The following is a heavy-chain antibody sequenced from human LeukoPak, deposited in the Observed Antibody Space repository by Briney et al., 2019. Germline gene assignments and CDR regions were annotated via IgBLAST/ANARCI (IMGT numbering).Heavy chain of an antibody. Sequence: SETLSLTCTVSGGSFTSSSFYWGWIRQPPGKGLEWIGSIYYSGSTYYNPSLKSRVTISVDTSKNQFSLKLNSVTAADTAVYYCAKLEDGGYYDILTGEYYFDYWGQGTLVTVSS. J-gene: IGHJ4*02. D-gene: IGHD3-9*01. CDR2: IYYSGST. CDR3: AKLEDGGYYDILTGEYYFDY. CDR1: GGSFTSSSFY. V-gene: IGHV4-39*01.